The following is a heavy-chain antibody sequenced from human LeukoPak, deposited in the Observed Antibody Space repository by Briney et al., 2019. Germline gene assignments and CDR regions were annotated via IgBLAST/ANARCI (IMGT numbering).Heavy chain of an antibody. CDR1: GYSFTSFY. V-gene: IGHV1-46*01. Sequence: ASVKVSCKASGYSFTSFYIHWVRQAPPQGLEWMGIINAGGGSPRYAQKFQGRVTMTRDTSTSTVFMELSSLRSEDTAVYYCARYSGTTNVFDYWGQGTLVTVSS. J-gene: IGHJ4*02. D-gene: IGHD1-26*01. CDR2: INAGGGSP. CDR3: ARYSGTTNVFDY.